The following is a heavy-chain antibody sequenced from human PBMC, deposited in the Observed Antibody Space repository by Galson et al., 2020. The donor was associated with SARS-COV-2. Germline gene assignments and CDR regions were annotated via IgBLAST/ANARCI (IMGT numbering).Heavy chain of an antibody. CDR3: ARDGQSGAPYAFDF. J-gene: IGHJ3*01. CDR2: IWFDGSNK. V-gene: IGHV3-33*01. CDR1: GFTFSSHA. Sequence: GESLKISCAASGFTFSSHAIHWVRQAPGKGLEWVVQIWFDGSNKYYTDSVRGRFSISRDNSKNTVSLQMNSLRAEDTAVYYCARDGQSGAPYAFDFWGQGTTVTVSS. D-gene: IGHD4-4*01.